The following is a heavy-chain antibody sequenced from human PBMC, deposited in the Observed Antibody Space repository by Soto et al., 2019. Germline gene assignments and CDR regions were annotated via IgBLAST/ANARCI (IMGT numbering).Heavy chain of an antibody. Sequence: QVQLVESGGGVVQPGRSLRLSCAASGFSFSSYAMHWVRQAPGKGLEWVAVISSDGSNKFYADSVKGRFTISRDNFKSTLYLQMICLRSSDTAVYYCVRGLSISWYYGVDVWGQGTAVTVSS. V-gene: IGHV3-30-3*01. J-gene: IGHJ6*02. D-gene: IGHD6-13*01. CDR2: ISSDGSNK. CDR3: VRGLSISWYYGVDV. CDR1: GFSFSSYA.